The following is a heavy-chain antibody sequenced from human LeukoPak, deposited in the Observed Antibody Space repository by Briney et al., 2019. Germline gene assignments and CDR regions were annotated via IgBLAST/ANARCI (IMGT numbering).Heavy chain of an antibody. V-gene: IGHV3-30*18. Sequence: PGGSLRLSCAASGFTFSSYGMHWVRQAPGKGLEWVAVISYDGSNKYYADSEKGRFTISRDNSKNTLYLQMNSLRAEDTAVYYCAKDKYSYGHTRFDYWGQGTLVTVSS. CDR2: ISYDGSNK. CDR3: AKDKYSYGHTRFDY. CDR1: GFTFSSYG. D-gene: IGHD5-18*01. J-gene: IGHJ4*02.